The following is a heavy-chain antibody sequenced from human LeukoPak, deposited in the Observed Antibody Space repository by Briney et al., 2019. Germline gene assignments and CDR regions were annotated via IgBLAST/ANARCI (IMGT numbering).Heavy chain of an antibody. CDR2: ISGSGGST. CDR1: GFTFSSYA. V-gene: IGHV3-23*01. CDR3: AKDRDPGAYYDFWSGYGYDY. Sequence: GGSLRLSCAASGFTFSSYAMSWVRQAPGKGLEWVSAISGSGGSTYYADSVKGWFTISRDNSKNTLYLQMNSLRAEDTAVYYCAKDRDPGAYYDFWSGYGYDYWGQGTLVTVSS. D-gene: IGHD3-3*01. J-gene: IGHJ4*02.